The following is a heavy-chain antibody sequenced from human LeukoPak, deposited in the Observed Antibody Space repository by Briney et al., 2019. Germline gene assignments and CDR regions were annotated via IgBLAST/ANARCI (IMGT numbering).Heavy chain of an antibody. D-gene: IGHD3-22*01. J-gene: IGHJ2*01. CDR2: IIPIFGTA. V-gene: IGHV1-69*05. Sequence: SVKVSCKASGGTFSSYAISWVRQAPGQGLEWMGGIIPIFGTANYAQKFQGRVTITTDESTSTAYMELSSLRSEDTAVYYCASPYYYDSSGYQRAHWYFDLWGRGTMVTVSS. CDR3: ASPYYYDSSGYQRAHWYFDL. CDR1: GGTFSSYA.